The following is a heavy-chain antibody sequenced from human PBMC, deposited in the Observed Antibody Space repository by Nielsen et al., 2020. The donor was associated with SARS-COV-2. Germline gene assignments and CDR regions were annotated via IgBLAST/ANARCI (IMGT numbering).Heavy chain of an antibody. V-gene: IGHV3-53*01. CDR3: AKEETYYDILTGYLPRGMDV. CDR2: IYSGGST. D-gene: IGHD3-9*01. J-gene: IGHJ6*02. Sequence: VRQMPGKGLEWVSVIYSGGSTYYADSVKGRFTISRDNSKNTLYLQMNSLRAEDTAVYYCAKEETYYDILTGYLPRGMDVWGQGTTVTVSS.